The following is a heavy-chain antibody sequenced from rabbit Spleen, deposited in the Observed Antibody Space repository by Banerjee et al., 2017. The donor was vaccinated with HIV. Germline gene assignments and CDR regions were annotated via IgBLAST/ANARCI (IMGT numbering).Heavy chain of an antibody. V-gene: IGHV1S45*01. J-gene: IGHJ4*01. CDR3: TRDDGSGHYIDGYFNL. CDR1: GFSFSSNW. D-gene: IGHD1-1*01. CDR2: IDAGSSGFT. Sequence: LEESGGGLVKPGGTLTLTCTVSGFSFSSNWICWVRQAPGKGLEWIACIDAGSSGFTYFASWAKGRFTISKASSTTVTLQMTSLTAADTATYFCTRDDGSGHYIDGYFNLWGPGTLVTVS.